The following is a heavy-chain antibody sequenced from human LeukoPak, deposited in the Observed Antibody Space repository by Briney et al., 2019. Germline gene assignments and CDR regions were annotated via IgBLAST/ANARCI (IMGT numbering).Heavy chain of an antibody. D-gene: IGHD3-10*01. Sequence: SETLSLTCTFSFGSDRSCSYYGSWIPRPPGKGLEWIGHIYYKGSPNYNPSLKSRVTISVDSPKNQFSLKLSSVTAADTAVYYWARDYYGAGSFYYSNTIDAWGKETTLTASS. J-gene: IGHJ6*04. CDR2: IYYKGSP. CDR1: FGSDRSCSYY. V-gene: IGHV4-61*01. CDR3: ARDYYGAGSFYYSNTIDA.